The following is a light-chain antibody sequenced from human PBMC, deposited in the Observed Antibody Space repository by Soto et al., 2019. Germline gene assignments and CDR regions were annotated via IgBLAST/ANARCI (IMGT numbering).Light chain of an antibody. CDR2: AVS. J-gene: IGKJ1*01. CDR3: QQYRGT. CDR1: QSVSSN. V-gene: IGKV3-15*01. Sequence: EIVMTQSPATLSVSPGERATLSCRASQSVSSNLAWYQQKPGQAPRLLMYAVSTRATGIPARFSGSGSGTEFTLTLSSLQSEDFAVYYCQQYRGTFGQGTKVEIK.